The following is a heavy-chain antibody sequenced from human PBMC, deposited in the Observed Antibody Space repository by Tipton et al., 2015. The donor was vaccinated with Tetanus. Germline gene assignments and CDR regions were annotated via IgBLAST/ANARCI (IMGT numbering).Heavy chain of an antibody. Sequence: TLSLTCTVSGASISSGGYFWSWIRQHPGKGLEWIGYINYSGSTYFNPSLKSRVTISADMSENQFSLRLTSVTAADTAVYYCARTSGYLYSNHWGQGTLVTVSS. V-gene: IGHV4-31*03. CDR1: GASISSGGYF. J-gene: IGHJ1*01. CDR3: ARTSGYLYSNH. CDR2: INYSGST. D-gene: IGHD3-3*01.